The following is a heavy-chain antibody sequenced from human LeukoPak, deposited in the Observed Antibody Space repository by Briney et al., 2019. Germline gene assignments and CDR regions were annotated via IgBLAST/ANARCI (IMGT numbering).Heavy chain of an antibody. CDR2: ISSSGSTI. D-gene: IGHD1-26*01. V-gene: IGHV3-11*04. CDR3: VRDLTIVGVAQVHH. J-gene: IGHJ5*02. CDR1: GFTFSDYY. Sequence: GGSLRLSCAASGFTFSDYYMSWIRQAPGKGLEWVSYISSSGSTIYYADSVKGRFSISRDNAKNSLFLHMNSLRAEDTAVYYCVRDLTIVGVAQVHHWGQGTLVTVSS.